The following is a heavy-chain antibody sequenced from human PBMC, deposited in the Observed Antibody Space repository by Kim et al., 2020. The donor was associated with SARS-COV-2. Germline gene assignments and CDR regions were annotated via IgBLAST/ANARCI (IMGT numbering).Heavy chain of an antibody. V-gene: IGHV5-51*01. CDR2: IYPGDSDT. D-gene: IGHD3-16*01. CDR3: ARPGSSPFGFGGVEG. J-gene: IGHJ4*02. Sequence: GESLKISCKGSGYSFTSYWIGWVRQMPGKGLEWMGIIYPGDSDTRYSPSFQGQVTISADKSISTAYLQWSSLKASDTAMYYCARPGSSPFGFGGVEGWGQGTLVTVSS. CDR1: GYSFTSYW.